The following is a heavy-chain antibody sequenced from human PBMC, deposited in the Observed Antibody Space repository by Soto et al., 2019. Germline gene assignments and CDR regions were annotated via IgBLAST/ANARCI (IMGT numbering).Heavy chain of an antibody. Sequence: GVSLRLSCAASGFTFSSYSMNWVRQAPGKGLEWVSSISSSSSYIYYADSVKGRFTISRDNAKNSLYLQMNSLRAEDTAVYYCARERIAAARTSWFDPWGQGNLVTVSS. CDR2: ISSSSSYI. V-gene: IGHV3-21*01. J-gene: IGHJ5*02. CDR3: ARERIAAARTSWFDP. CDR1: GFTFSSYS. D-gene: IGHD6-13*01.